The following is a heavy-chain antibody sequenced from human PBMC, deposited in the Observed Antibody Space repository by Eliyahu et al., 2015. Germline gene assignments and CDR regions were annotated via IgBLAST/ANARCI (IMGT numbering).Heavy chain of an antibody. J-gene: IGHJ4*02. CDR1: GFTXXXYG. V-gene: IGHV3-30*18. Sequence: QVQLVESGGGXVQXGRSLRXSCAASGFTXXXYGXHWVRQAPGKGLEWVAVISYDGSNKYYADSVKGRFTISRDNSKNTLYLQMNSLRAEDTAVYYCANPDGGSYYSVPADYWGQGTLVTVSS. CDR3: ANPDGGSYYSVPADY. D-gene: IGHD1-26*01. CDR2: ISYDGSNK.